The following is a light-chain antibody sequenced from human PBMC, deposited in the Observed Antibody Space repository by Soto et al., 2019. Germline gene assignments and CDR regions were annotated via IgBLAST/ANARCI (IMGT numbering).Light chain of an antibody. CDR3: QQRSNWPIT. V-gene: IGKV3-11*01. Sequence: EIVLTQSPATLSLSPGERATLSCRASQSVRSYLAWYQQKPGQAPRLLIYDASNRATGIPARFSGSGSGTDFTLTISSLEPEDFALYYCQQRSNWPITFGQGTRLDIK. J-gene: IGKJ5*01. CDR1: QSVRSY. CDR2: DAS.